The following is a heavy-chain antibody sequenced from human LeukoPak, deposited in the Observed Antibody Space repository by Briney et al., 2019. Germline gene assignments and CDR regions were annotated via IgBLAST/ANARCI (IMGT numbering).Heavy chain of an antibody. CDR1: GYTFTGYY. CDR3: ARELAYYGSGSYSVFDY. D-gene: IGHD3-10*01. J-gene: IGHJ4*02. V-gene: IGHV1-2*02. Sequence: ASVKVSCKASGYTFTGYYMHWVRQAPGQGLEWMGWINPNSGGTNYAQKFQGRVTMTRDTSINTAYMELSRLRSDDTAVYYCARELAYYGSGSYSVFDYWGQGTLVTVSS. CDR2: INPNSGGT.